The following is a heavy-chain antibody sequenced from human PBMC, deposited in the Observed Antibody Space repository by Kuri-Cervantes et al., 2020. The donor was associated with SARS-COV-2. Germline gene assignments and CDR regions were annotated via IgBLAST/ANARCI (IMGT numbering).Heavy chain of an antibody. V-gene: IGHV3-11*05. J-gene: IGHJ4*02. CDR1: GFTFSDYY. CDR3: AGDLYYYDSSGYYDY. Sequence: LSLTCAASGFTFSDYYMSWIRQAPGKGLEWVSYISSSSSYTNYADSVKGRFTISRDNAKNSLYLQMNSLRAEDTAVYYCAGDLYYYDSSGYYDYWGQGTLVTVSS. CDR2: ISSSSSYT. D-gene: IGHD3-22*01.